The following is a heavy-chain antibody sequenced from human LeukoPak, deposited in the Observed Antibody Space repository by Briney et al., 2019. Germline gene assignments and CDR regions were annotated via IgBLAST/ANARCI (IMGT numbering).Heavy chain of an antibody. V-gene: IGHV4-31*03. CDR2: IYYSGST. CDR1: GGSIGSGGYY. D-gene: IGHD3-10*01. J-gene: IGHJ4*02. Sequence: SETLCLTCTVSGGSIGSGGYYWSWIRQHPGKGLEWIGYIYYSGSTYYNPSLKSRVTISVDTSKNQFSLKLSSVTAADTAVYYCARDHRMFRGVDYWGQGTLVTVSS. CDR3: ARDHRMFRGVDY.